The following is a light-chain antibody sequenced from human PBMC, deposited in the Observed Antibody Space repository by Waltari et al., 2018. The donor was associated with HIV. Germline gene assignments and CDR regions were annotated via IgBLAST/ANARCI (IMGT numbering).Light chain of an antibody. J-gene: IGKJ4*01. V-gene: IGKV1-39*01. CDR1: QRMRSS. Sequence: DIQMTQSPPSLSASIGDRVIITCRASQRMRSSLNWYQQKPGKAPKLLIYATSTLQRGVPSRFSGSGSGTDFTLTISSLQRDDFATYYCQQSYSTVTFGGGTKVDIK. CDR3: QQSYSTVT. CDR2: ATS.